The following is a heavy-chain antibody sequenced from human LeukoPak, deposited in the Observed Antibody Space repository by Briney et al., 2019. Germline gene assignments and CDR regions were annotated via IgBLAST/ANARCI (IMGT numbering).Heavy chain of an antibody. Sequence: GGSLRLSRAASGFTFDDYGMSLVRQAPGKGLEWVSGINWNGGSTGYADSVKGRSTISRDNAKNSLYLQMNSLRAEDTALYYCAKSGASGRYFDYWGQGTLVTVSS. J-gene: IGHJ4*02. V-gene: IGHV3-20*04. CDR3: AKSGASGRYFDY. CDR1: GFTFDDYG. CDR2: INWNGGST. D-gene: IGHD2-15*01.